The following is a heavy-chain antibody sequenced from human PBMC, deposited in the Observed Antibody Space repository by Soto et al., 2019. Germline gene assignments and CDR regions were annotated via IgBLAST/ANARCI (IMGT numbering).Heavy chain of an antibody. J-gene: IGHJ4*02. Sequence: PSETLSLTCTVSGGSISSGDYYWNWIRQPPGKGLEWIGEINHSGSTNYNPSLKSRVTISVDTSKNQFSLKLSSVTAADTAVYYCARGQWFDYWGQGTLVTVSS. V-gene: IGHV4-39*07. CDR3: ARGQWFDY. CDR1: GGSISSGDYY. D-gene: IGHD2-8*01. CDR2: INHSGST.